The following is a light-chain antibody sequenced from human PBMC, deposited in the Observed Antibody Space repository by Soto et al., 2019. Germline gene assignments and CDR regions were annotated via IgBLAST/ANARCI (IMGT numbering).Light chain of an antibody. CDR2: ASS. CDR3: QQLNSYHLT. J-gene: IGKJ3*01. V-gene: IGKV1-9*01. CDR1: QGVSSY. Sequence: DIRLTQSPSFQSASVGDRVTITCRGSQGVSSYLGWYQQKPWKAPKLLIYASSTLERGVPSRFSGGGSGTEVTLTISSRQPEDVATYYCQQLNSYHLTFGPGTKVDIK.